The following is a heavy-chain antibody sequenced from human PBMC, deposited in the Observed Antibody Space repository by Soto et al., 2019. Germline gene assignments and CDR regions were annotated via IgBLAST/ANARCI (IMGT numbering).Heavy chain of an antibody. Sequence: QITLKESGPTLVRPPQTLTLTCTFSGFSLTSGVGVGWIRQPPGKALEWLALIYWDDDKRYSPYLKNRLTITKDTSKNQVVLTMTNVGPVDTATYFCAHIDPEIVTVGGHGGFDYWGQGTLVTLSS. CDR1: GFSLTSGVG. CDR2: IYWDDDK. V-gene: IGHV2-5*02. J-gene: IGHJ4*02. CDR3: AHIDPEIVTVGGHGGFDY. D-gene: IGHD5-12*01.